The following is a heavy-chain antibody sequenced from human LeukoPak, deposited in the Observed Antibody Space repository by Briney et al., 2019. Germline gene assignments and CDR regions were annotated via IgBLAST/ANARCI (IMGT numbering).Heavy chain of an antibody. CDR1: GFTFSSYG. J-gene: IGHJ5*02. CDR2: ISYDGSNK. Sequence: PGRSLRLSCAASGFTFSSYGMHWVRQAPGKGLEWVAVISYDGSNKYYADSVKGRFTISRDNSKNTLYLQMNSLRAEDTAVYYCATGGRPAFRFDPWGQGTLVTVSS. D-gene: IGHD2-15*01. CDR3: ATGGRPAFRFDP. V-gene: IGHV3-30*03.